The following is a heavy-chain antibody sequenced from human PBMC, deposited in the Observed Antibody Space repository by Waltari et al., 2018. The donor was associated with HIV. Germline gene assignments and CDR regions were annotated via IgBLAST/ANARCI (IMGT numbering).Heavy chain of an antibody. V-gene: IGHV3-23*01. J-gene: IGHJ6*02. CDR3: AKGCGSGYYYYGMDV. CDR1: GFTFISYA. Sequence: EVQLLESGGGLVQPGGSLRLSCAASGFTFISYARGWVRQAPGKGLEWVSAISGSGGSTYYADSVKGRFTISRDNSKNTLYLQMNSLRAEDTAVYYCAKGCGSGYYYYGMDVWGQGTTVTVSS. D-gene: IGHD2-21*01. CDR2: ISGSGGST.